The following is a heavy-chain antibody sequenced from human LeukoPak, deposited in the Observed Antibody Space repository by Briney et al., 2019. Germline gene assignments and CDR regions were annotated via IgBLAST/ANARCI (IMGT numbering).Heavy chain of an antibody. D-gene: IGHD3-22*01. J-gene: IGHJ6*02. CDR2: ISYDGSNK. CDR1: GFTFSSYG. V-gene: IGHV3-30*18. CDR3: AKDLVAYYYDKAALDPRGERIYGMDV. Sequence: GRSLRLSCAASGFTFSSYGMHWVRQAPGKGLEWVAVISYDGSNKYYADSVKGRFTISRDNSKTTLYLQMNSLRAEDTAVYYCAKDLVAYYYDKAALDPRGERIYGMDVWGQGTTVTVSS.